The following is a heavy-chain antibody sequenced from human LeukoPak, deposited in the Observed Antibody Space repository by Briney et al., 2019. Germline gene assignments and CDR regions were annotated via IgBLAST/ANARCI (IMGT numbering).Heavy chain of an antibody. CDR2: ISYTGST. V-gene: IGHV4-61*03. Sequence: SETLSLTCTVSGGSVSSGSYYWSWIRQPPGRGLEWLGYISYTGSTNYNPSLMSRVTISVDTSKNHFSLKLSSVTAADTAVYYCAREAHYYDSSGYYWGYYFDYWGQGTLVTVSS. D-gene: IGHD3-22*01. CDR3: AREAHYYDSSGYYWGYYFDY. CDR1: GGSVSSGSYY. J-gene: IGHJ4*02.